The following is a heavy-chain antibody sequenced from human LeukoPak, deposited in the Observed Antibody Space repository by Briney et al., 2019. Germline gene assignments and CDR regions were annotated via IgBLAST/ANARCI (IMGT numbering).Heavy chain of an antibody. J-gene: IGHJ3*02. CDR2: INSDGSST. D-gene: IGHD3/OR15-3a*01. Sequence: AGGSLRLSCAASGFTFSRYWMHRVRQAPGKGLLWVSRINSDGSSTYYADSVKGRFTTSRDNAKNALHLQMNSLIAEDTAVYYCVLDLFSSFAFDIWGQGTMVTVSS. V-gene: IGHV3-74*01. CDR1: GFTFSRYW. CDR3: VLDLFSSFAFDI.